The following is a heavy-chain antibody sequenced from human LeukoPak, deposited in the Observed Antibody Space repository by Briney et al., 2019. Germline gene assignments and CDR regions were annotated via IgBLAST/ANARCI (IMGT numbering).Heavy chain of an antibody. CDR2: ISGSGGST. D-gene: IGHD3-10*01. V-gene: IGHV3-23*01. Sequence: GGSLRLSCAASGFTFSSYAMSWVRQAPGKGLEWVSAISGSGGSTYFADSVKGRFTISRDNSKNTLYLQMNSLRADDTAVYYCAKDGWFGEPFDYWGQGTLVTVSS. CDR3: AKDGWFGEPFDY. CDR1: GFTFSSYA. J-gene: IGHJ4*02.